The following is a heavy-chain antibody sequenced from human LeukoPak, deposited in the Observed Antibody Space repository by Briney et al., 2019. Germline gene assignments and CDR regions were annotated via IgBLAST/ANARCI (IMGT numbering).Heavy chain of an antibody. Sequence: RRASVKVSCKASGYTFTSYYMHWVRQAPGQGLEWMGIINPSGGSTSYSQKFQGRVTMTRDTSTNTVYKELSRLRSEDTAVYYCARDIAWQQLAVFDYWGQGTMVTVSS. V-gene: IGHV1-46*01. CDR3: ARDIAWQQLAVFDY. D-gene: IGHD6-13*01. J-gene: IGHJ4*02. CDR2: INPSGGST. CDR1: GYTFTSYY.